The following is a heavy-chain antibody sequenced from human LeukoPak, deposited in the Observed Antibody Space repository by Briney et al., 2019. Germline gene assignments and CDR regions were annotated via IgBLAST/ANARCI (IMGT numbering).Heavy chain of an antibody. J-gene: IGHJ5*02. V-gene: IGHV4-59*01. CDR2: IYYSGST. CDR1: GGSISSYY. Sequence: SETLSLTCTVSGGSISSYYWSWIRQPPGKGLEWIGYIYYSGSTNYNPSLKSRVTISVDTSKNQFSLKLSSVTAADTAVYYCARSDYDFWSGYSQGWFDPWGKGTLVTVSS. CDR3: ARSDYDFWSGYSQGWFDP. D-gene: IGHD3-3*01.